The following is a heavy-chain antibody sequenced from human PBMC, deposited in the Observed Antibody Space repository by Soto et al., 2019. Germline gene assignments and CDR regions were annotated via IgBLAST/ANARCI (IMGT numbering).Heavy chain of an antibody. CDR1: GFPFSSYD. D-gene: IGHD5-12*01. CDR2: IGTAGDT. CDR3: ARGATNPTPDYYYYYYYMDV. J-gene: IGHJ6*03. V-gene: IGHV3-13*01. Sequence: GGSLRHSCAASGFPFSSYDMHWVRQAPGKGLEWVSAIGTAGDTYYPGSVKGRFTISRENAKNSLYLQMNSLRAGDTAVYYCARGATNPTPDYYYYYYYMDVWGKGATVTVSS.